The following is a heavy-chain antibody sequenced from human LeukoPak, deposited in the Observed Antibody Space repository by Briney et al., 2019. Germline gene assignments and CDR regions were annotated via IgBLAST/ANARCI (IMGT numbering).Heavy chain of an antibody. J-gene: IGHJ4*02. V-gene: IGHV1-24*01. Sequence: ASVKVSCKVSGYTLTELSMHWVRQAPGKGLEWMGGFDPEDGETIYAQEFQGRVTMTEDTSTDTAYMELSSLRSEDTAVYYCATPIVGGLYFDYWGQGTLVTVSS. CDR2: FDPEDGET. D-gene: IGHD1-26*01. CDR3: ATPIVGGLYFDY. CDR1: GYTLTELS.